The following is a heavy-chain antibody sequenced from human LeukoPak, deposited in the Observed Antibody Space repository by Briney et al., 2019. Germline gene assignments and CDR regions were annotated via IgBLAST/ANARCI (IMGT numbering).Heavy chain of an antibody. D-gene: IGHD3-10*01. CDR3: GHRFESYDYSGVDV. V-gene: IGHV2-5*01. CDR1: GLSLSTVGVG. CDR2: TYWNGDK. Sequence: SGPTLVNPTQTLTLTCSFSGLSLSTVGVGVVWIRQPPGKALEWLAVTYWNGDKRYRPSLRSRLTVTSDTSKNQVVFTMTNMDPVDTGTYYCGHRFESYDYSGVDVWGQGTPVTVSS. J-gene: IGHJ6*02.